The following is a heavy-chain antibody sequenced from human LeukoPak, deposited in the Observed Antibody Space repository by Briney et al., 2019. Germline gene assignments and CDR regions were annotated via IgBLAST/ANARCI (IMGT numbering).Heavy chain of an antibody. J-gene: IGHJ4*02. V-gene: IGHV3-23*01. D-gene: IGHD6-19*01. CDR2: IGSGSGGTT. Sequence: GGSLRLSCAASGFTFSSYAMRWVRQAPGKGLEWVSAIGSGSGGTTIYADSVKGRFTISRDNSKNTLYLQMSSLRAEDTAVYYCAKGKAYSSGWYFDYWGQGTLVTVSS. CDR1: GFTFSSYA. CDR3: AKGKAYSSGWYFDY.